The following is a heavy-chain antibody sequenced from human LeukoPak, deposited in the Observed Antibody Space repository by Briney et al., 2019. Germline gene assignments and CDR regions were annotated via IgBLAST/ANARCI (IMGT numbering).Heavy chain of an antibody. CDR2: IKQDGTQK. CDR3: ARNMEDMVVVIAAYDY. Sequence: GGSLRLSCAASGFTFSAYWMGWVRQAPGKGLEWVANIKQDGTQKHYVDSVKGRFTISRDNAKNSLYLQMNGLRAEDTAVYYCARNMEDMVVVIAAYDYWGQGTVVSVSS. J-gene: IGHJ4*02. CDR1: GFTFSAYW. V-gene: IGHV3-7*05. D-gene: IGHD2-15*01.